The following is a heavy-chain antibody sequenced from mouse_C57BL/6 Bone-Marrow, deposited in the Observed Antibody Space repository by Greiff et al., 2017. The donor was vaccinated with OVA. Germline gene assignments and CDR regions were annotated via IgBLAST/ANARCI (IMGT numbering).Heavy chain of an antibody. CDR2: ISYDGSN. CDR3: ARREGWLLEDAMDY. Sequence: EVQLVESGPGLVKPSQSLSLTCSVTGYSITSGYYWNWIRQFPGNKLEWMGYISYDGSNNYNPSLKNRISITRDTSKNQFFLKLNSVTTEDTATYYCARREGWLLEDAMDYWGQGTSVTVSS. V-gene: IGHV3-6*01. J-gene: IGHJ4*01. D-gene: IGHD2-3*01. CDR1: GYSITSGYY.